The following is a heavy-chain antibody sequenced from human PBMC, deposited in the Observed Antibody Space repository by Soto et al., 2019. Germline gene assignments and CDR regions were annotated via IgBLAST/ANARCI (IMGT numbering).Heavy chain of an antibody. V-gene: IGHV3-23*01. D-gene: IGHD2-2*01. J-gene: IGHJ5*02. CDR3: AKHFEYQLLSWVDP. CDR1: GFSFSTYA. CDR2: ISAGGGNT. Sequence: EVQLLESGGGLVQPGGSLRLSCVASGFSFSTYAMSWVRQAPGKGLEWVSGISAGGGNTYYADSVGGRFTISRDNSKNTLYLQISSLRAEDTALYYCAKHFEYQLLSWVDPWGQGTLVTVSS.